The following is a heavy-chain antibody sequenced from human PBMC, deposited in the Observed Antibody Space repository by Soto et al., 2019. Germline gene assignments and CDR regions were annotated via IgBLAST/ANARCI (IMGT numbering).Heavy chain of an antibody. Sequence: ASGQGSSSGTCATYKCCALSRVRRAPGHVLEWVGGRLPIFGATNFAQKFQGGVTITADESTSTAYMELSSLRYDDTAVYYCARAASVELPLEPLHYYYGMDVWGQGTTVTFTS. CDR2: RLPIFGAT. V-gene: IGHV1-69*01. D-gene: IGHD1-26*01. CDR3: ARAASVELPLEPLHYYYGMDV. CDR1: CATYKCCA. J-gene: IGHJ6*02.